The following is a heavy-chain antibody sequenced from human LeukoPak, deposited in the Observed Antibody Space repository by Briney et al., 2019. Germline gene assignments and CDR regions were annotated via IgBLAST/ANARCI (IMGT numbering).Heavy chain of an antibody. CDR3: ARLPYYDSSGYYYWFDP. CDR1: GGSISSYY. D-gene: IGHD3-22*01. J-gene: IGHJ5*02. CDR2: IYTSGST. V-gene: IGHV4-4*09. Sequence: SETLSPTCTVSGGSISSYYWSWIRQPPGKGLEWIGYIYTSGSTNYNPSLKSRVTISVDTSKNQFSLKLSSVTAADTAVYYCARLPYYDSSGYYYWFDPWGQGTLVTVSS.